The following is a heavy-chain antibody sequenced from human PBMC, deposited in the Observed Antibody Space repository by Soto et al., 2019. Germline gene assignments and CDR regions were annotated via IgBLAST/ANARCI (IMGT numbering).Heavy chain of an antibody. CDR2: ISYDGSNK. J-gene: IGHJ4*02. D-gene: IGHD6-19*01. CDR3: AKARIAVARGTIDY. Sequence: PGGSLRLSCAASGFTFSSYGMHWVRQAPGKGLEWVAVISYDGSNKYYADSVKGRFTISRDNSKNTLYLQMNSLRAEDTAVYYCAKARIAVARGTIDYWGQGTLVTVSS. CDR1: GFTFSSYG. V-gene: IGHV3-30*18.